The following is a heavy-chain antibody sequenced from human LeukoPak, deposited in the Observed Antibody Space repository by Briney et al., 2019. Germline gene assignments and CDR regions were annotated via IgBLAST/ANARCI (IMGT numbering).Heavy chain of an antibody. CDR1: GFTFDDYA. D-gene: IGHD6-13*01. CDR3: AKAALAAAGTRPYYFDY. CDR2: ISWNSGSI. J-gene: IGHJ4*02. Sequence: PGGSLRLSCAASGFTFDDYAMHWVRQAPGKGLEWVSGISWNSGSIGYADSVKGRLTISRDNAKNSLYLQMNSLRAEDTALYYCAKAALAAAGTRPYYFDYWGQGTLVTVSS. V-gene: IGHV3-9*01.